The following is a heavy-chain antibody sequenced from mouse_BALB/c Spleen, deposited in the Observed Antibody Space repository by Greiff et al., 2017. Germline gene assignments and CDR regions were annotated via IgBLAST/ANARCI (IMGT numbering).Heavy chain of an antibody. J-gene: IGHJ4*01. CDR1: GFTFSSYG. CDR3: ARDDGSSSYAMDY. Sequence: EVMLVESGGGLVQPGGSLKLSCAASGFTFSSYGMSWVRQTPDKRLELVATINSNGGSTYYPDSVKGRFTISRDNAKNTLYLQMSSLKSEDTAMYYCARDDGSSSYAMDYWGQGTSVTVSS. D-gene: IGHD1-1*01. V-gene: IGHV5-6-3*01. CDR2: INSNGGST.